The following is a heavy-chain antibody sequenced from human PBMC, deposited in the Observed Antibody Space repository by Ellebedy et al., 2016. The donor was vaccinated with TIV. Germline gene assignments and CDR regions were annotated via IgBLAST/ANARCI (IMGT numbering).Heavy chain of an antibody. CDR2: INSDGSST. J-gene: IGHJ4*02. D-gene: IGHD5-12*01. CDR1: GFTFSSYW. CDR3: ARSHIVATPPDY. V-gene: IGHV3-74*01. Sequence: GESLKISCAASGFTFSSYWMHWVRQAPGKGLVWVSRINSDGSSTSYADSVKGRFTISRDNAKNTLYLQMNSLRAEDTAVYYCARSHIVATPPDYWGQGTLVTVSS.